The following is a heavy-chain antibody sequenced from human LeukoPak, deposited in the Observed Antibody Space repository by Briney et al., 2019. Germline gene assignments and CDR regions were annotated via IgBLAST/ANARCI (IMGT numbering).Heavy chain of an antibody. CDR3: ARDQAVGAAAGMFDY. CDR1: GFTFSNYG. CDR2: IWYDGSNK. V-gene: IGHV3-33*01. Sequence: PGGSLRLSCAASGFTFSNYGIHWVRQAPGKGLEWVAVIWYDGSNKDYADSVKGRFTISRDNSKNTLFLQMSSLRAEDTAVYYCARDQAVGAAAGMFDYWGQGTLVTVSS. J-gene: IGHJ4*02. D-gene: IGHD6-13*01.